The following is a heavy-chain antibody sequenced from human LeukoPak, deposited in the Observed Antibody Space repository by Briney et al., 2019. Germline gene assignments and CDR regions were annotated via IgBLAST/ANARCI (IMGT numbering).Heavy chain of an antibody. D-gene: IGHD6-19*01. CDR2: VSSSGSTI. V-gene: IGHV3-48*03. Sequence: GGSLRLSCTATGFTFSSYEINWVRQAPGKGLEWVSYVSSSGSTIYYADSVKGRFTISRDNAKNSLYLQMNSLRAEDTAVYYCARDRSSGPWYCYYMDVWGKGTTVTVSS. CDR3: ARDRSSGPWYCYYMDV. CDR1: GFTFSSYE. J-gene: IGHJ6*03.